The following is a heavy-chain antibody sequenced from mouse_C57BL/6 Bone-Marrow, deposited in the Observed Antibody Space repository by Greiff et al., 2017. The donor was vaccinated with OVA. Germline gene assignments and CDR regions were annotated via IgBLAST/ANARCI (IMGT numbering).Heavy chain of an antibody. D-gene: IGHD2-4*01. CDR3: ASYDYDWYFDV. Sequence: VQLQESGAELARPGASVKLSCKASGYTFTSYGISWVKQRTRQGLEWIGEIYPRSGNTYYNEKFKGKATLTADKSSSTAYMELRSLTSEDSAVYFCASYDYDWYFDVWGTGTTVTVSS. CDR1: GYTFTSYG. CDR2: IYPRSGNT. J-gene: IGHJ1*03. V-gene: IGHV1-81*01.